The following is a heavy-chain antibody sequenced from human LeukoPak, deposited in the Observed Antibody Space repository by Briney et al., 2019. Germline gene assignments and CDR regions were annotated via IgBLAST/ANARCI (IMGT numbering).Heavy chain of an antibody. J-gene: IGHJ4*02. CDR1: GYTFTGYY. V-gene: IGHV1-2*02. D-gene: IGHD4-17*01. CDR3: ARGTMTTVTPTIDY. CDR2: INPNSGGT. Sequence: SVKVSCKASGYTFTGYYMHWVRQAPGQGLEWMGWINPNSGGTNYAQKFQGRVTMTRDTSISTAYMELSRLRSDDTAVYYCARGTMTTVTPTIDYWGQGTLVTVSS.